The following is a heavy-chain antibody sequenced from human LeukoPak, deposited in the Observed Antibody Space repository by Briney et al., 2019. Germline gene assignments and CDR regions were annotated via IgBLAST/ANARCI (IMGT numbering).Heavy chain of an antibody. J-gene: IGHJ4*02. CDR1: GFTFSSYG. Sequence: GGSLRLSCAASGFTFSSYGMHWVRQAPGKGLEWVAVIWYDGSNKYYADSVKGRFTISRDNSKNTLYLQTNSLRAEDTAVYYCARDSPDIVVVPAAPDYWGQGTLVTVSS. CDR2: IWYDGSNK. D-gene: IGHD2-2*01. CDR3: ARDSPDIVVVPAAPDY. V-gene: IGHV3-33*01.